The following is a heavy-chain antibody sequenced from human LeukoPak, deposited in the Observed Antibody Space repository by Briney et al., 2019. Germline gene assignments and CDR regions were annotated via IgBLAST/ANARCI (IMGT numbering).Heavy chain of an antibody. CDR2: IYYSGST. D-gene: IGHD2-15*01. Sequence: SQTLSLTCTVSGGSISSGGYYWSWIRQHPGKGLEWIGYIYYSGSTYYNPSLESRVTISVDTSKNQFSLKLSSVTAADTAVYFCARRRVVVASTDGASGAFDIWGQGTMVTVSS. J-gene: IGHJ3*02. CDR1: GGSISSGGYY. CDR3: ARRRVVVASTDGASGAFDI. V-gene: IGHV4-31*03.